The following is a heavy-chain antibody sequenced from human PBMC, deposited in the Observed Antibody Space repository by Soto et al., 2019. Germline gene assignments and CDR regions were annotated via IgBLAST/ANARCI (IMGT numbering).Heavy chain of an antibody. Sequence: QVHLVQSGAEVKKPGASVKISCQASGYTFTSYAIHWVRQAPGQRLEWMGWINTDHGNTKDSQKFQGRVTITRDTPASTAYMELRSPRSEDTAVYYCARTDVDGGYAYWGQGTLVTVSS. J-gene: IGHJ4*02. CDR2: INTDHGNT. D-gene: IGHD5-12*01. V-gene: IGHV1-3*04. CDR3: ARTDVDGGYAY. CDR1: GYTFTSYA.